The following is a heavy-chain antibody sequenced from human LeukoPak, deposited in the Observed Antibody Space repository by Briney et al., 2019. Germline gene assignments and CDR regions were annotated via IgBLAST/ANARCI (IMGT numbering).Heavy chain of an antibody. Sequence: SETLSLTCTVSGGSISSYYWSWIRQPAGKGLEWIGRIYTSGSTNYNPSLKSRVAISVDTSKNQFSLKLSSVTAADTAVYYCARHSCSGGSCYLYFQHWGQGTLVTVSS. V-gene: IGHV4-4*07. D-gene: IGHD2-15*01. CDR3: ARHSCSGGSCYLYFQH. CDR1: GGSISSYY. CDR2: IYTSGST. J-gene: IGHJ1*01.